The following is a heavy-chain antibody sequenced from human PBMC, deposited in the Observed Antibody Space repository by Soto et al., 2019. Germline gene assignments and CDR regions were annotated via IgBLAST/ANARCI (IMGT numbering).Heavy chain of an antibody. CDR3: VKGGEDITSPYGMDV. CDR1: GFSFRTHT. V-gene: IGHV3-21*06. Sequence: GGSLRLSCVASGFSFRTHTLVWVRQAPGKGLEWVSYISTGGTYLEYAHSVKGRFTISRDDAADSVFLQMNSLKGDDTAVYYCVKGGEDITSPYGMDVWGQATTVTVSS. CDR2: ISTGGTYL. J-gene: IGHJ6*02. D-gene: IGHD2-2*01.